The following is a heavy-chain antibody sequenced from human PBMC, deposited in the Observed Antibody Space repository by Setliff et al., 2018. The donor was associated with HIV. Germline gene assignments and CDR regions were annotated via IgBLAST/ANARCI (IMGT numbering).Heavy chain of an antibody. J-gene: IGHJ4*02. Sequence: PSETLSLTCTVSGGSITSSNSYWGWIRQSPGKGLEWIGSIYYNGHTSYNPSLQSRVTISVDRSQNQFSLRLRSVTATDTAVYYCASHLWFYYVAESYGYFDYWGQGSLVTVSS. CDR1: GGSITSSNSY. CDR3: ASHLWFYYVAESYGYFDY. CDR2: IYYNGHT. V-gene: IGHV4-39*01. D-gene: IGHD3-10*01.